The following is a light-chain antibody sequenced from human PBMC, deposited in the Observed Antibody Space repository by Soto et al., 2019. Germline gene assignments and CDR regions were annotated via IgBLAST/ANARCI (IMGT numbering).Light chain of an antibody. V-gene: IGLV1-44*01. J-gene: IGLJ3*02. CDR2: SNN. CDR1: SSNIGSNS. Sequence: QSVLTQPPSASGTPGQRVTISCSGSSSNIGSNSVNWYQHLPGMAPKVLMYSNNQRPSGVPDRFSGYTSGTSASLAISGLQSEDEGDYYCSAWEDSLNGPVFGGGTKLTVL. CDR3: SAWEDSLNGPV.